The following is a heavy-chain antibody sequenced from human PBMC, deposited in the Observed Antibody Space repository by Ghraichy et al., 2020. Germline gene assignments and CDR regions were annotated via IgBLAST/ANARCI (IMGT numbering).Heavy chain of an antibody. CDR1: GFTFSFYS. CDR2: ISSSGGTI. Sequence: LSLTCATSGFTFSFYSINWVRQAPGKGLEWVSYISSSGGTIYYADSVKGRFTISRDSAKNSVFLQMNSLRAEDTAVYYCARRAWGPIGTAFYYYYYMDVWGKGTTVTVSS. D-gene: IGHD1-1*01. V-gene: IGHV3-48*01. J-gene: IGHJ6*03. CDR3: ARRAWGPIGTAFYYYYYMDV.